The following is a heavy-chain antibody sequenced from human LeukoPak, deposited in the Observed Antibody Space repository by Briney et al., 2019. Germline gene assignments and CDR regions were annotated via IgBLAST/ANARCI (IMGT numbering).Heavy chain of an antibody. D-gene: IGHD6-6*01. V-gene: IGHV4-59*11. CDR1: GGSISSHY. J-gene: IGHJ4*02. CDR3: ARGAIAARGSFIFDY. Sequence: PSETLSLTCTVSGGSISSHYWSWIRQPPGKGLEWLGYIYYSGSTNYNPSLKSRVTISVDTSKNQFSLKLSSVTAADTAVYYCARGAIAARGSFIFDYWGQGTLVTVSS. CDR2: IYYSGST.